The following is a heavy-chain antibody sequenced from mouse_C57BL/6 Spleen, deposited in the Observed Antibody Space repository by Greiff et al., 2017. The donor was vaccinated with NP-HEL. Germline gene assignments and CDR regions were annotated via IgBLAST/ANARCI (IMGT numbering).Heavy chain of an antibody. CDR2: IYPGDGDT. D-gene: IGHD2-3*01. V-gene: IGHV1-82*01. Sequence: VQLVESGPELVKPGASVKISCKASGYAFSSSWMNWVKQRPGKGLEWIGRIYPGDGDTNYNGKFKGKATLTADKSSSTAYMQLSSLTSEDSSVYFCTRYGYYVRYYYAMDYWGQGTSVTVSS. CDR3: TRYGYYVRYYYAMDY. J-gene: IGHJ4*01. CDR1: GYAFSSSW.